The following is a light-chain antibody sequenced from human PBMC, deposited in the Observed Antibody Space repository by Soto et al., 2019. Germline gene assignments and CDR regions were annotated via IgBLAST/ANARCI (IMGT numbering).Light chain of an antibody. Sequence: EIVMTQSPATLSVSPGERATLSCRASQSVSSSYLAWYQQKPGQAPRLLIYGASTRATGIPARFSGSGSATEFTLTISSVQSGDFAVYYCQQYNIWPPWTFGQGTKVDIK. CDR2: GAS. J-gene: IGKJ1*01. CDR1: QSVSSSY. V-gene: IGKV3-15*01. CDR3: QQYNIWPPWT.